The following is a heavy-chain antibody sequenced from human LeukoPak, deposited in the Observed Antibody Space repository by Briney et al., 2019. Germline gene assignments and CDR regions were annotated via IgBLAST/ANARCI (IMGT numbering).Heavy chain of an antibody. D-gene: IGHD2-8*01. CDR1: GASFSGYY. Sequence: SETLSLTCAFYGASFSGYYWSWIRQPAGKGLEWIGRIYTSGSTNYNPSLKSRVTMSVDTSKNQFSLKLSSVTAADTAVYYCARDCTNGVCYTGGAYYYYGMDVWGQGTTVTVSS. CDR2: IYTSGST. CDR3: ARDCTNGVCYTGGAYYYYGMDV. J-gene: IGHJ6*02. V-gene: IGHV4-4*07.